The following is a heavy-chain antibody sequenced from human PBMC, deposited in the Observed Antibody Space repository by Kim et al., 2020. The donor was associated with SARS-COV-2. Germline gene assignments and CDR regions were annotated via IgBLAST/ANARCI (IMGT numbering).Heavy chain of an antibody. V-gene: IGHV4-59*13. J-gene: IGHJ4*02. CDR3: ARVGHSSGWYRVWYFDY. D-gene: IGHD6-19*01. CDR1: GGSISSYY. Sequence: SETLSLTCTVSGGSISSYYWSWIRQPPGKGLEWIGYIYYSGSTNYNPSLKSRVTISVDTSKNQFSLKLSSVTAADTAVYYCARVGHSSGWYRVWYFDYWGQGTLVTVSS. CDR2: IYYSGST.